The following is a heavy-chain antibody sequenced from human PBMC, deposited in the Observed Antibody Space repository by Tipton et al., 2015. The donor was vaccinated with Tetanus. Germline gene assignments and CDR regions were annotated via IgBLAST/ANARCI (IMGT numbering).Heavy chain of an antibody. Sequence: QSGAEVKKPGESLKISCKGSGYSFINYWIGWVRQMPGKGLEWMGIIYPGDSDTRYSPSFRGQVTISADKDTSTAFLQWSTLRASDTAMYYCARLGSFGSFYSGMDVWGQGTTVTVSS. V-gene: IGHV5-51*01. J-gene: IGHJ6*02. CDR2: IYPGDSDT. D-gene: IGHD3-10*01. CDR3: ARLGSFGSFYSGMDV. CDR1: GYSFINYW.